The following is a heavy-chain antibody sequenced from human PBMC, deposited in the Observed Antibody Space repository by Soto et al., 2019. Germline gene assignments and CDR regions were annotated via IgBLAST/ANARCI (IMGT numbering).Heavy chain of an antibody. CDR2: IDPSNSYI. CDR1: GYSFTTHW. J-gene: IGHJ6*02. D-gene: IGHD1-1*01. V-gene: IGHV5-10-1*01. Sequence: GESLKISCQGSGYSFTTHWITWVRQTPGKGLEWMGRIDPSNSYINYSPSFQGHVTISVDRSISTAYLQWSRLEASDNAICYCARRLSGPEEEYNAYYFYGLDVWGQGTKVTVSS. CDR3: ARRLSGPEEEYNAYYFYGLDV.